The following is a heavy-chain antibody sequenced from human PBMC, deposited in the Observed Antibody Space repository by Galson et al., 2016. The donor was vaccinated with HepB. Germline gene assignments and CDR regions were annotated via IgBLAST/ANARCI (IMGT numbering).Heavy chain of an antibody. Sequence: SLRLSCAASGIPLSNYAMSWVRQAPGKGLEWVSSLPATGGPTFTADSVKGHFTISRDISKNTLFLQMNNLRAEDTAVYYCASHRFFEDAFDVWGQGTMVTVSS. CDR3: ASHRFFEDAFDV. J-gene: IGHJ3*01. V-gene: IGHV3-23*01. D-gene: IGHD3-9*01. CDR1: GIPLSNYA. CDR2: LPATGGPT.